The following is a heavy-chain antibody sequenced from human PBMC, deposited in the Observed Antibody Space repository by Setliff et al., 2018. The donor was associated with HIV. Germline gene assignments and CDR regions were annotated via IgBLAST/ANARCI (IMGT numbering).Heavy chain of an antibody. V-gene: IGHV4-39*02. CDR3: ARRAVAGTSFDY. Sequence: ETLSLTCTVSGGSISSSSYYWGWIRQPPGKGLEWIGSIYYSGSTYYNPSLESRVTISVDTSKNHFSLRLSSVTAADTAVYYCARRAVAGTSFDYWGQGTLVTVSS. CDR1: GGSISSSSYY. J-gene: IGHJ4*02. CDR2: IYYSGST. D-gene: IGHD6-19*01.